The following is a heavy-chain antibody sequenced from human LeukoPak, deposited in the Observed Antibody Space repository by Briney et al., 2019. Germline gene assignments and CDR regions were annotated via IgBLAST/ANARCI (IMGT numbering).Heavy chain of an antibody. Sequence: GGSLRLSCAASGFILSSYWMSWVRQAPGKGLEWVSYISSSGSTIYYADSVKGRFTISRDNAKNSLYLQMNSLRAEDTAVYYCARRSWELGYFDYWGQGTLVTVSS. CDR3: ARRSWELGYFDY. CDR2: ISSSGSTI. CDR1: GFILSSYW. V-gene: IGHV3-48*04. J-gene: IGHJ4*02. D-gene: IGHD1-26*01.